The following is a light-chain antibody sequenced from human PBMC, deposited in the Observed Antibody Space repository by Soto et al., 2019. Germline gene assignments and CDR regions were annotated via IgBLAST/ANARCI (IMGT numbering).Light chain of an antibody. CDR2: DAS. CDR3: QQYNSLWT. V-gene: IGKV1-5*01. CDR1: QTISSW. Sequence: MKIAQAPCALSGAGGDRKTNTCRASQTISSWLAWYQQKPGKAPKLLIYDASSLESGVPSRFSGSGSGTEFTLNISSLQPDDLAPYYCQQYNSLWTFGQGTEVDIK. J-gene: IGKJ1*01.